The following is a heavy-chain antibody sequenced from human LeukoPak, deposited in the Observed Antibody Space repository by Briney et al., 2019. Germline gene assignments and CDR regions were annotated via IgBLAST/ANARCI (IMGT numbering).Heavy chain of an antibody. CDR3: ARDWGAAYCGGDCSIPGWFDP. CDR2: IYTSGST. V-gene: IGHV4-61*02. Sequence: SETLSLTCTVSGGSISSGSYYWSWIRQPAGKGLEWIGRIYTSGSTNYNPSLKSRVTISVDTSKNQFSLKLSSVTAADTAVYYCARDWGAAYCGGDCSIPGWFDPWGQGTLVTVSS. J-gene: IGHJ5*02. D-gene: IGHD2-21*02. CDR1: GGSISSGSYY.